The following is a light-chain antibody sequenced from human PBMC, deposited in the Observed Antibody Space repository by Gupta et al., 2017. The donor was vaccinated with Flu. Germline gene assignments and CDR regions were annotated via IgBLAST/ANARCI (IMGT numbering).Light chain of an antibody. V-gene: IGLV3-21*02. Sequence: TCGGNNIGSKSVHWYQQKPGQAPVLVVCADSDRPSGIPERFSGSNSGNTATLTISRGEAGDEADYYCQVWDNSESVFGGGTKLSVL. J-gene: IGLJ2*01. CDR1: NIGSKS. CDR2: ADS. CDR3: QVWDNSESV.